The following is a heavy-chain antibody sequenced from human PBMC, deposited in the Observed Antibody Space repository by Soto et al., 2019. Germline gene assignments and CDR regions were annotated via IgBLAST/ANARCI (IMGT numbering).Heavy chain of an antibody. J-gene: IGHJ5*02. CDR2: LWYDGTNK. D-gene: IGHD2-2*01. CDR1: GFTLSSYG. CDR3: ARGSYCTSISCYNNWFDP. V-gene: IGHV3-33*01. Sequence: QVQLVESGGGVVQPGRSLRLSCAASGFTLSSYGMHWVRQPPGKGLEWVAVLWYDGTNKYYTDSVKGRFTISRDDSKNTLYLQMNSLRVEDTAVYYCARGSYCTSISCYNNWFDPWGQGTLVTVSS.